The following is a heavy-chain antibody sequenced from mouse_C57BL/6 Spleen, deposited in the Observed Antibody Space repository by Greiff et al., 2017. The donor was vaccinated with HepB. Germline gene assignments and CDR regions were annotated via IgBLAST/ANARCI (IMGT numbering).Heavy chain of an antibody. J-gene: IGHJ4*01. CDR3: SRNYYGSPHAMDY. V-gene: IGHV5-17*01. Sequence: EVQRVESGGGLVKPGGSLKLSCAASGFTFSDYGMHWVRQAPEKGLEWVAYISSGSSTIYYADTVKGRFTISRDNAKNTLVLQMTSLRSEDTAMYYCSRNYYGSPHAMDYWGQGTSVTVSS. D-gene: IGHD1-1*01. CDR1: GFTFSDYG. CDR2: ISSGSSTI.